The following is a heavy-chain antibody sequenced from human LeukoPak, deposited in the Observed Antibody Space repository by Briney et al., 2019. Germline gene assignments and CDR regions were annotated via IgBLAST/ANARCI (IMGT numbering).Heavy chain of an antibody. CDR3: ARTSGASGYGMDV. CDR1: GFTFSSYE. CDR2: ISSSGSPI. J-gene: IGHJ6*02. D-gene: IGHD1-14*01. V-gene: IGHV3-48*03. Sequence: PGGSLRLSCAASGFTFSSYEMNWVRQAPGMGLEWVSYISSSGSPIHYADSVQGRFTISRDNAKNSLYLQMNSLRAEDTAVYYCARTSGASGYGMDVWAKGPRSPSP.